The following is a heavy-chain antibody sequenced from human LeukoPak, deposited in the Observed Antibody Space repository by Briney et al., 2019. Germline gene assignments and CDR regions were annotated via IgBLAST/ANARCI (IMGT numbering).Heavy chain of an antibody. D-gene: IGHD5-24*01. V-gene: IGHV3-23*01. CDR2: ISGSGIHT. CDR1: GFTFSTYA. Sequence: GGSLRLSCAASGFTFSTYAMAWVRQAPGKGLEWVSGISGSGIHTYYPDSMKGRFIISRDNSKNSLYLQLNSLRVEDTALYYCAKALRSDGYNYGKALDVWGRGTTVTVSS. CDR3: AKALRSDGYNYGKALDV. J-gene: IGHJ6*02.